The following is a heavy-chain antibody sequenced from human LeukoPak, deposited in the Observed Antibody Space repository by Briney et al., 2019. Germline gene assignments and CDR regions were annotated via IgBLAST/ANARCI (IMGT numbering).Heavy chain of an antibody. D-gene: IGHD5-18*01. J-gene: IGHJ4*02. CDR1: GFTFSNYS. Sequence: GRSLRLSCAASGFTFSNYSMNWVRQAPGKGLEWVSCISSSRSYIYYADSVKGRFTIYRDNAKNSLYLQMNSLRAEDTAVYYCARLTGTGSYSYVDYWGQGTLVTVSS. CDR2: ISSSRSYI. V-gene: IGHV3-21*01. CDR3: ARLTGTGSYSYVDY.